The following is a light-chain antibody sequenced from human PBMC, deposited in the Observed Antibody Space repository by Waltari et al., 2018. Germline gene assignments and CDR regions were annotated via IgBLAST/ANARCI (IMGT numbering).Light chain of an antibody. CDR1: QSISSY. CDR2: AAS. CDR3: QQSYSLYT. Sequence: DIQITQSASSLSASVGYRVTIPCLASQSISSYLNWYQQKPGKAPKLLIYAASSLQSGVPSRFSGSGSGTDFTLTISSLQPEDFATYYCQQSYSLYTFGQGTKLEIK. J-gene: IGKJ2*01. V-gene: IGKV1-39*01.